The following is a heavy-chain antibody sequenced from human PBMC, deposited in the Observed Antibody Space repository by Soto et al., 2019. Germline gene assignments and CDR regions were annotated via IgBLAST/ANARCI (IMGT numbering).Heavy chain of an antibody. Sequence: VRRSCEACGFTVSIYGRHWVRQDPGKGLEWVAVISYDGSNKYYADSVKGRFTISRDNSKNTLYLQMNSLRAEDTAVYYCAATYCSGGSCYNAFDIWGQGTMVTVSS. D-gene: IGHD2-15*01. CDR2: ISYDGSNK. CDR3: AATYCSGGSCYNAFDI. V-gene: IGHV3-30*03. CDR1: GFTVSIYG. J-gene: IGHJ3*02.